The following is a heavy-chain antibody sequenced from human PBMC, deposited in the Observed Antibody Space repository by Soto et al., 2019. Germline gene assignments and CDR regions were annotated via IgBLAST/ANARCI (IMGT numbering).Heavy chain of an antibody. CDR1: GFTFSTYW. V-gene: IGHV3-74*01. CDR3: GTVGTGSYNWLDP. Sequence: EVQLVESGGGLVQPGGSLRLSCAASGFTFSTYWMHWVRQAPGKGLVWVSRINSDGSTTTYADSVKGRFTISRDNAKNTLYLQMNSLRAEDTAVYFCGTVGTGSYNWLDPWGQGTLVTVSS. CDR2: INSDGSTT. D-gene: IGHD1-26*01. J-gene: IGHJ5*02.